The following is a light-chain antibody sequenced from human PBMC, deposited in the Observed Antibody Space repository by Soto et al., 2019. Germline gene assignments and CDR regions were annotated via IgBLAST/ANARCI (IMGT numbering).Light chain of an antibody. CDR2: WAS. J-gene: IGKJ2*01. CDR1: QSVLYSSNNKNY. V-gene: IGKV4-1*01. Sequence: DIVMTQSPDSLAVSLGERATINCKSSQSVLYSSNNKNYLAWYQQKPGQPPKLLLYWASTRESGLPERFSGSWSGTDFTLTISSLQAEDVAVYYCQQYYSTPRTFGQGTKLEIK. CDR3: QQYYSTPRT.